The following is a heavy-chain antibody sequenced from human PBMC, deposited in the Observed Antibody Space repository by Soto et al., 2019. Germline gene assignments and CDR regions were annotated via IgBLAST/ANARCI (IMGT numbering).Heavy chain of an antibody. CDR3: ARETTLFDSGSDY. CDR2: ISYDGSNK. V-gene: IGHV3-30-3*01. D-gene: IGHD1-26*01. J-gene: IGHJ4*02. Sequence: GGSLRLSCAASGFTVSSNYMSWVRQAPGKGLEWVAVISYDGSNKYYADSVKGRFTISRDNSKNTLYLQMNSLRAEDTAVYYCARETTLFDSGSDYWGQGTLVTVSS. CDR1: GFTVSSNY.